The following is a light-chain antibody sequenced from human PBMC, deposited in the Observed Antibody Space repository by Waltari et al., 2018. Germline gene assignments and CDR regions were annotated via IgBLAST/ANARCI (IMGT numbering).Light chain of an antibody. CDR2: EDS. J-gene: IGLJ3*02. V-gene: IGLV3-10*01. Sequence: SYELTQPPSVSVSPGQTARITCSGDAFPKKYAFWYQQKSGQAPVLVIYEDSKRPSGIPERFSGSSSGTMATLTISGAQVEDEADYYCYSTDSSGNLRVFGGGTKLTVL. CDR1: AFPKKY. CDR3: YSTDSSGNLRV.